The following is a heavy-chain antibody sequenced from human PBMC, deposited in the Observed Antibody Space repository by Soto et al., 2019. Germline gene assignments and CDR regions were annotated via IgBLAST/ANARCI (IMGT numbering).Heavy chain of an antibody. CDR2: IYYSGST. D-gene: IGHD5-18*01. J-gene: IGHJ4*02. V-gene: IGHV4-4*02. Sequence: PSETLSLTCAVSGDSISSSKWWSWVRQPPGKGLEWIGYIYYSGSTNYNPSLKSRVTISVDTSKIQFSLKLTSVTAADTAVYYCPRVSKGGYTYGYVDYWGQGALVTVSS. CDR1: GDSISSSKW. CDR3: PRVSKGGYTYGYVDY.